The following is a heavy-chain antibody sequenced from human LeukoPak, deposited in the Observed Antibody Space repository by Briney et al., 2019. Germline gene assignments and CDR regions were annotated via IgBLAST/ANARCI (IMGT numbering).Heavy chain of an antibody. Sequence: NPSETLSLTCTVSGGSISSGDYYWSWIRQPPGKGLEWIGYIYYSGSTYYNPSLKSRVTISVDTSKNQFSLKLSSVTAADTAVYYCARARVPNYYDRSGEILDYWGQGTLVTVSS. CDR1: GGSISSGDYY. J-gene: IGHJ4*02. CDR3: ARARVPNYYDRSGEILDY. CDR2: IYYSGST. D-gene: IGHD3-22*01. V-gene: IGHV4-30-4*01.